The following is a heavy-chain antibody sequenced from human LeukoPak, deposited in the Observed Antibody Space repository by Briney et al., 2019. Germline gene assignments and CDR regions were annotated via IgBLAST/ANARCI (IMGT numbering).Heavy chain of an antibody. CDR2: ITYSTGDT. V-gene: IGHV3-23*01. J-gene: IGHJ4*02. CDR3: AKGSGAGRPYYFDQ. CDR1: GFTFSGYT. Sequence: GGSLRLSCAASGFTFSGYTMSWVRQAPGKGLEWVSAITYSTGDTYHADSVKGRFTISRDNSKNTLYMQMNNLRAEDTAVYYCAKGSGAGRPYYFDQGGQGTLVTVSS. D-gene: IGHD2-15*01.